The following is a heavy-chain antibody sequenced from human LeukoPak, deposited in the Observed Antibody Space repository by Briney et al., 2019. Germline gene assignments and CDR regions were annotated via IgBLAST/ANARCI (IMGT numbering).Heavy chain of an antibody. J-gene: IGHJ4*02. CDR1: GFTFTSYA. CDR2: ISGSGRSGT. V-gene: IGHV3-23*01. CDR3: AKAPGGGNWN. Sequence: GGSLRLSCAASGFTFTSYAMTWVRQAPGKGLEWVSVISGSGRSGTNYADSVKGRFTISSDNSKNTLYLQMNSLRVEDTAIYYCAKAPGGGNWNWGQGTLVTVSS. D-gene: IGHD4-23*01.